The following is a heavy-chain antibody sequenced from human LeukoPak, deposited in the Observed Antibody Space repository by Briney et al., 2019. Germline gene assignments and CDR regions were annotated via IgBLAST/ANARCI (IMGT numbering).Heavy chain of an antibody. J-gene: IGHJ4*02. CDR2: ISTYNGNT. CDR1: GYTFTSYG. Sequence: ASVKVSCKASGYTFTSYGVSWVRQAPGQGLEWMAWISTYNGNTNYAQKFQGRVTMTTDTSTSTAYMELRSLKYDDTAVYYCARGALGFCSGGSCSSFDYWGQGTLVTVSS. V-gene: IGHV1-18*01. D-gene: IGHD2-15*01. CDR3: ARGALGFCSGGSCSSFDY.